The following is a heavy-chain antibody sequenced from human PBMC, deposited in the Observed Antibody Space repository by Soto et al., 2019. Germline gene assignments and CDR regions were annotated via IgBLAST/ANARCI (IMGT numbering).Heavy chain of an antibody. CDR2: VWNDGHTK. CDR3: ARNKGFYDHVWGSYRSAFDY. V-gene: IGHV3-33*01. Sequence: QVYLVESGGGVVQPGGSLRLSCAASGFTFSSYGMHWVRQAAGKGPEWVAVVWNDGHTKYYAGSVKGRFTISRDNSKNTVYLQMNNLRAEDTDVYYCARNKGFYDHVWGSYRSAFDYWGRGTLVAVSS. J-gene: IGHJ4*02. CDR1: GFTFSSYG. D-gene: IGHD3-16*02.